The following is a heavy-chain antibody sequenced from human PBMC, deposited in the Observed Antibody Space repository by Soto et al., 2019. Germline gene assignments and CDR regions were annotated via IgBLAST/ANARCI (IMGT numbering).Heavy chain of an antibody. V-gene: IGHV3-23*01. Sequence: GGSLRLSCAASGFTFGSYAMSWVRQAPGKGLEWVSAISASGGGTYYADSVKGRSTISRDNSKGTLYLQMNSLRAEDTAVYYCAKDVRIVGAPFYFGYWGQGSLVTVSS. J-gene: IGHJ4*02. CDR1: GFTFGSYA. D-gene: IGHD1-26*01. CDR3: AKDVRIVGAPFYFGY. CDR2: ISASGGGT.